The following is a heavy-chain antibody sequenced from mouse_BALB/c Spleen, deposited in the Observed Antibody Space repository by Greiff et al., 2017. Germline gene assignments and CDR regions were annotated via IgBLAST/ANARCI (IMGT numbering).Heavy chain of an antibody. CDR2: ISYSGST. CDR1: GYSITSDYA. CDR3: ARLRYPWYFDV. D-gene: IGHD1-1*01. V-gene: IGHV3-2*02. Sequence: EVQLQQSGPGLVKPSQSLSLTCTVTGYSITSDYAWNWIRQFPGNKLEWMGYISYSGSTSYNPSLKSRISITRDTSKNQFFLQLNSVTTEDTATYYCARLRYPWYFDVWGAGTTVTVSS. J-gene: IGHJ1*01.